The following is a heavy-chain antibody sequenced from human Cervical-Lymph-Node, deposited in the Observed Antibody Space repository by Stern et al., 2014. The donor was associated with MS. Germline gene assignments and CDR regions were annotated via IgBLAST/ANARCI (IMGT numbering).Heavy chain of an antibody. CDR2: LNPTSGGT. J-gene: IGHJ4*02. CDR3: ARGDCSGGSCLAHFDY. CDR1: GYTFTGYY. D-gene: IGHD2-15*01. Sequence: VPLVESGAEVKKPGASVKVSCKASGYTFTGYYMHWVRQAPGQGLEWMGWLNPTSGGTNYAQKFQGWVTMTRDTSISTAYMELSRLRSDDTAVYYCARGDCSGGSCLAHFDYWGQGTLVTVSS. V-gene: IGHV1-2*04.